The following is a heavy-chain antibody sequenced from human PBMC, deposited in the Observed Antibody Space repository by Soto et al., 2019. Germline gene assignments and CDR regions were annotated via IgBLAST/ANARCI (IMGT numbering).Heavy chain of an antibody. D-gene: IGHD1-26*01. Sequence: QVQLQESGPGLLKPSQTLSLTCTVSGGSIRRDGYYWSWIRQRPGKGLEWIGYMNYRGITYYNPSLNSRLTISEDTSKNHFSLNLNSVTAADTAVYYCARDGLSVGDAFDIWGQGTMVVVSS. CDR3: ARDGLSVGDAFDI. J-gene: IGHJ3*02. CDR2: MNYRGIT. CDR1: GGSIRRDGYY. V-gene: IGHV4-31*03.